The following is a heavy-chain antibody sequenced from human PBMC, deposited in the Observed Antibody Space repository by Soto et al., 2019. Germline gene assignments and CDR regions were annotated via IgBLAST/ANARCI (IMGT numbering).Heavy chain of an antibody. CDR2: ISSTGTTM. D-gene: IGHD1-20*01. V-gene: IGHV3-48*02. CDR1: GFIFSHHS. Sequence: EVQLVEPGGGLVQPGGSLRLSCAASGFIFSHHSMNWVRQAPGKGLEWLAYISSTGTTMYYADSVKGRFTISRDNAKNSLSRQMDHLREADTAVFYCVKGWYNWNLQDWGQGTLVTVSS. J-gene: IGHJ4*02. CDR3: VKGWYNWNLQD.